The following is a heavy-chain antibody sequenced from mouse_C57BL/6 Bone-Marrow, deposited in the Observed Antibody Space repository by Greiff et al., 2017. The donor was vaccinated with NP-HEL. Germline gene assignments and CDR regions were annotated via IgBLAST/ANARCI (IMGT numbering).Heavy chain of an antibody. Sequence: LVESGGGLVQSGRSLRLSCATSGFTFSDFYMEWVRQAPGKGLEWIAASRNKANDYTTEYSASVKGRFIVSRDTSQSILYLQMNALRAEDTAIYYCARDAPYDYDGYFDVWGTGTTVTVSS. V-gene: IGHV7-1*01. CDR3: ARDAPYDYDGYFDV. CDR1: GFTFSDFY. J-gene: IGHJ1*03. D-gene: IGHD2-4*01. CDR2: SRNKANDYTT.